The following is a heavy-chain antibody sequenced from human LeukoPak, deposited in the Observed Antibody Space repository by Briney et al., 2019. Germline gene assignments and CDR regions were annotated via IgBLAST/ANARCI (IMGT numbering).Heavy chain of an antibody. CDR1: GFTFSSYA. V-gene: IGHV3-23*01. Sequence: PGGSLRLSCAASGFTFSSYAMRWLPWAPGMGLEWVSNISATGVSTYYADSVKGRFTISRDNSQNTLNLQMNSLRAEDTAVYYCASETERGYCSGSTCRSDAFKYWGQGTLVTVSS. J-gene: IGHJ4*02. CDR3: ASETERGYCSGSTCRSDAFKY. D-gene: IGHD2-15*01. CDR2: ISATGVST.